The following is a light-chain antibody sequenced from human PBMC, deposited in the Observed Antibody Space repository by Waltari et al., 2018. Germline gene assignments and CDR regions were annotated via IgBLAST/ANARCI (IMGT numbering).Light chain of an antibody. J-gene: IGKJ2*01. CDR3: QQYRHYPYT. Sequence: DIKLTQSPSSLSASVGDRAITTCRASQDIRKSVGWFQQKPGKAPKSLIYDASNLQSGVPSKFSGSGSGTDFTLTISNLQAEDFATYYCQQYRHYPYTFGQGTKLEIK. CDR1: QDIRKS. V-gene: IGKV1-16*02. CDR2: DAS.